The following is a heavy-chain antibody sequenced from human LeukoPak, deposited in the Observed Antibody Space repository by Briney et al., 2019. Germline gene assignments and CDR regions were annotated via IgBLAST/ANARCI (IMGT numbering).Heavy chain of an antibody. V-gene: IGHV4-4*07. CDR3: ARNYDSSGYYGQWAFDI. CDR1: GGSISSYY. J-gene: IGHJ3*02. Sequence: PSETLSLTCTVSGGSISSYYWSWIRQPAGKGLEWIGRIYTSGSTNYNPSLKSRVTMSVDTSKNQFSLKLSSVTAADTAVYYCARNYDSSGYYGQWAFDIWGQGTMVTVSS. CDR2: IYTSGST. D-gene: IGHD3-22*01.